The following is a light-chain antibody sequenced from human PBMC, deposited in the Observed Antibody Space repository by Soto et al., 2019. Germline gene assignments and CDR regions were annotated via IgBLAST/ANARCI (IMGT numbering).Light chain of an antibody. CDR3: QQYHNSPRT. J-gene: IGKJ1*01. CDR1: QSVSSNY. V-gene: IGKV3-20*01. Sequence: EIVLTQSPGTLSLSPGERANLSCRARQSVSSNYLAWYQQKPGQAPRLLIYGASNMATGIPDRFRGGGSGTDFTLTISMREHEDFAVYSCQQYHNSPRTFGHGTKV. CDR2: GAS.